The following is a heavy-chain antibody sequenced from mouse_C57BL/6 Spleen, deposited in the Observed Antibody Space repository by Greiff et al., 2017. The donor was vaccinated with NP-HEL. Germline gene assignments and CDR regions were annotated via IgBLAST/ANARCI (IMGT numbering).Heavy chain of an antibody. D-gene: IGHD1-1*01. CDR2: IHPNSGST. Sequence: QVQLQQPGAELVKPGASVKLSCKASGYTFTSYWMHWVKQRPGQGLEWIGMIHPNSGSTNYNEKFKSKATLTVDKSSSTAYIQLSSLTSEDSAVYYCARFPFTVVATKGNYWGQGTTLTVSS. CDR1: GYTFTSYW. CDR3: ARFPFTVVATKGNY. J-gene: IGHJ2*01. V-gene: IGHV1-64*01.